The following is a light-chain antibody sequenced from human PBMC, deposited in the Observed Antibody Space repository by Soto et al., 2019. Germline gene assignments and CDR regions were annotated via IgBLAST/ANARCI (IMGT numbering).Light chain of an antibody. CDR3: MQGTRWPWT. J-gene: IGKJ1*01. V-gene: IGKV2-30*02. CDR2: EGS. Sequence: DVVMTQSPLSLPVTLGQPASISCRSSYSLIHSDGDTYLNWFQQRPGQSPRRLIYEGSNRDSGVPDRFSGSGSGTDFTLKISRVEAEDVGIYYCMQGTRWPWTFGQGTEVEIK. CDR1: YSLIHSDGDTY.